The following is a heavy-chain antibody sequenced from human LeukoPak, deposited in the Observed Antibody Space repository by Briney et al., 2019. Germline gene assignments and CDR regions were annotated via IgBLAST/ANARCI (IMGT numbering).Heavy chain of an antibody. Sequence: GRSLRLSCAASRFTFDDYAMHWVRQAPGKGLEWVSGISWNSGSIGYADSVKGRFTISRDNAKNSLYLQMNSLRAEDTALYYCAKHNSGSYYGGWFDPWGQGTLVTVSS. CDR3: AKHNSGSYYGGWFDP. CDR1: RFTFDDYA. J-gene: IGHJ5*02. CDR2: ISWNSGSI. D-gene: IGHD1-26*01. V-gene: IGHV3-9*01.